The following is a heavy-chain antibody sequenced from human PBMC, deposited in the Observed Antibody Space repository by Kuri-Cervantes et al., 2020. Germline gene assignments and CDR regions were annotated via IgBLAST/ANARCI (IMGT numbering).Heavy chain of an antibody. V-gene: IGHV3-21*01. CDR2: ISGSSSYV. CDR1: GFTFSSYS. CDR3: ARDWSPVINDFWSGKKVYGMDV. D-gene: IGHD3-3*01. J-gene: IGHJ6*02. Sequence: GESLKISCAASGFTFSSYSMNWVRQAPGKGLEWVSSISGSSSYVYYADSVKGRFTISRDNAKNSLYLQMNGLRAEDTAVYYCARDWSPVINDFWSGKKVYGMDVWGQGTTVTVSS.